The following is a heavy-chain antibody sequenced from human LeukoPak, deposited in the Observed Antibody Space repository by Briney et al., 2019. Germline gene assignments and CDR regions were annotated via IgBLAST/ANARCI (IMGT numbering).Heavy chain of an antibody. CDR1: GFTFSIYA. D-gene: IGHD6-19*01. CDR3: AQETSGWNFDY. V-gene: IGHV3-23*01. CDR2: ISSSGGST. J-gene: IGHJ4*02. Sequence: PGGSLRLSCAVSGFTFSIYAMSWVRRAPGKGLEWVSLISSSGGSTFYADSVRGRFTISRDNSKNTLYLQMNSLRAEDTAVYYCAQETSGWNFDYWGQGTLVTVSS.